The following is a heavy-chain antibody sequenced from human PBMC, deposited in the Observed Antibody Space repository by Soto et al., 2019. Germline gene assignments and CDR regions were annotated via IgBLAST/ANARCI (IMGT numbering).Heavy chain of an antibody. CDR1: GYTFTSYG. CDR3: AKVLFGFKGTAMVDDAFDI. Sequence: ASVKVSCKASGYTFTSYGISWLRQAPGQGLEWMGWISAYNGNTNYAQKFQGWVTMTRDTSISTAYMELSRLRSDDTAVYYCAKVLFGFKGTAMVDDAFDIWGQGTMVTVSS. V-gene: IGHV1-18*01. J-gene: IGHJ3*02. CDR2: ISAYNGNT. D-gene: IGHD5-18*01.